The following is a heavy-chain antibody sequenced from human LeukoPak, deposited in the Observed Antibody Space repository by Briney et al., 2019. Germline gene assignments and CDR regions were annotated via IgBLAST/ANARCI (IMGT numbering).Heavy chain of an antibody. V-gene: IGHV3-30*04. CDR3: AKDRWPQLVPAPFDY. J-gene: IGHJ4*02. CDR1: GFSFNSYP. Sequence: PGRSLRLSCAASGFSFNSYPMHWVRQAPGKGLKWVAVISYDGSNKYYADSVKGRFTISRDNSKNTLYLQMNSLRAEDTAVYYCAKDRWPQLVPAPFDYWGQGTLVTVSS. CDR2: ISYDGSNK. D-gene: IGHD6-13*01.